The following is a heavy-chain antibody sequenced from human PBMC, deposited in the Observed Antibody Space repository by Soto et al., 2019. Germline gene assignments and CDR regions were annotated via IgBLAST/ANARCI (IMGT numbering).Heavy chain of an antibody. J-gene: IGHJ4*02. Sequence: QVQLVQSGAEVKKPGASVKVSCKASGYTFTSYYMHWVRQAPGQGLEWMGIINPSGGNTSYAQKFQGRVTMTRDTSTSTVYMELSSLRSEDTAVYYCARDHAEGAQWGYWGQGTLVTVSS. CDR1: GYTFTSYY. D-gene: IGHD3-16*01. V-gene: IGHV1-46*01. CDR2: INPSGGNT. CDR3: ARDHAEGAQWGY.